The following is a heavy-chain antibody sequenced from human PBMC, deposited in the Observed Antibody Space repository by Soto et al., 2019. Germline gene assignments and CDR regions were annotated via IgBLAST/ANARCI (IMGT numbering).Heavy chain of an antibody. CDR2: IYYSGST. CDR1: GGSISSSSYY. CDR3: ARHDWAKPFDY. J-gene: IGHJ4*02. Sequence: QLQLQESGPGLVKPSETLSLTCTVSGGSISSSSYYWGWIRQPPGKGLEWIGSIYYSGSTYYNPSLKSQVTLSVYTSKNQFSLKLSSVTAADTAVYYCARHDWAKPFDYWGQGTLVTVSS. V-gene: IGHV4-39*01. D-gene: IGHD3-9*01.